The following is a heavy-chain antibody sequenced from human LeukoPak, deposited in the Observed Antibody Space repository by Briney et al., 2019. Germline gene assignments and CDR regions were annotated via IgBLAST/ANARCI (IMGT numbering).Heavy chain of an antibody. CDR2: ISSSSSTI. Sequence: VGSLRLSSAASGFTFNTYSMNSGRQAPGKGLERVSYISSSSSTIHYADSVKGRFTIYRDNAKNSLYLQMNSLRAEDTAVYYCARDTHYYGSGSPAFDIWGQGTMVTVSS. V-gene: IGHV3-48*01. CDR1: GFTFNTYS. D-gene: IGHD3-10*01. J-gene: IGHJ3*02. CDR3: ARDTHYYGSGSPAFDI.